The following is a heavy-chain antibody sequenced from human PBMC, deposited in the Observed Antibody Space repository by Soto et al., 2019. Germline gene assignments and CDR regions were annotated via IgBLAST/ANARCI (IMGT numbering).Heavy chain of an antibody. D-gene: IGHD3-16*01. J-gene: IGHJ4*02. CDR3: ARVGVPLWPRYYVDH. CDR2: INPNGGST. CDR1: GYSFSNYS. V-gene: IGHV1-46*01. Sequence: VQLVQSGAEVEKPGASVQVSCKTSGYSFSNYSMHWVRQVPGQGLEWMGKINPNGGSTSLAQKVKDSVPSTRDTTTNPVYMELTSLTSEDTAAYYCARVGVPLWPRYYVDHWGQETRVTVSS.